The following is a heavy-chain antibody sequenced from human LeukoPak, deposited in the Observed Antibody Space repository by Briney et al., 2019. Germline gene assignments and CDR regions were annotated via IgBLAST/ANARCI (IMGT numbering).Heavy chain of an antibody. CDR3: ARMSSYCDY. D-gene: IGHD2-2*01. Sequence: GGSLRLSCVPSGFTLSSHHMNWVRQTPGKGLESVANIKPDGSEKYYVDSVKGRFTIDRDNAKSSLYLQMNSLRAEDTDVYFCARMSSYCDYWGQGTPVTVSS. CDR1: GFTLSSHH. CDR2: IKPDGSEK. J-gene: IGHJ4*02. V-gene: IGHV3-7*01.